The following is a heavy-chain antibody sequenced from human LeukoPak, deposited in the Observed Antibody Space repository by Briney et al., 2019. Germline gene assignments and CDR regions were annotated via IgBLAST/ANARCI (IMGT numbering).Heavy chain of an antibody. D-gene: IGHD2-8*01. Sequence: PGGSLRLSCVASGLTFDDYSFHWVRQAPGKGREWLSLISRDGRATYYADSVKGRFTISRDNSKNSLYLQMNSLRTEDTALYYCTKDRYCTTTFCPLDYWGQGTLVTVSS. V-gene: IGHV3-43*01. J-gene: IGHJ4*02. CDR2: ISRDGRAT. CDR3: TKDRYCTTTFCPLDY. CDR1: GLTFDDYS.